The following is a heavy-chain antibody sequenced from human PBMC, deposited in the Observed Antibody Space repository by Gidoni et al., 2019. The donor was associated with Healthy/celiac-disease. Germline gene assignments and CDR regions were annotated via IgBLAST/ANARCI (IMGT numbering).Heavy chain of an antibody. CDR3: ARRSSGWYEKD. CDR2: IKQDGSEK. J-gene: IGHJ1*01. V-gene: IGHV3-7*01. Sequence: EVQLVVSGGGLVQPGGSLRRSCADSGFTFSSNWMSWVGQAPGKGLEWVANIKQDGSEKYYVDSVKGRFTNSRDNAKNSLYLQMNSLRAEDTAVYCCARRSSGWYEKDWGQGTLVTVSS. CDR1: GFTFSSNW. D-gene: IGHD6-19*01.